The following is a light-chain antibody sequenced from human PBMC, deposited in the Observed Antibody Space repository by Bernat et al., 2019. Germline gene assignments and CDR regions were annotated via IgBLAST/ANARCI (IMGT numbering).Light chain of an antibody. Sequence: DIQMTQSPSSLSASVGDTVTITCRASQGISVYLNWYQQKPGKAPKLLIHGASSLQSEVPSRFSGDGSGTEFTLTITSLQPEDFAIYYCQPSDNPPWTFGQGTKVEIK. V-gene: IGKV1-39*01. J-gene: IGKJ1*01. CDR2: GAS. CDR3: QPSDNPPWT. CDR1: QGISVY.